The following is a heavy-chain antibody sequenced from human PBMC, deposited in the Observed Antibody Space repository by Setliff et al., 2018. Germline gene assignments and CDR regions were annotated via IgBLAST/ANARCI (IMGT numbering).Heavy chain of an antibody. CDR2: IYYSGST. CDR1: GGSISSGGHY. Sequence: SETLSLTCTVSGGSISSGGHYWSWIRQHPGKGLAWIGYIYYSGSTYYNPSLKSRVTISVDTSKNQFSLKLSSVTAADTAVYYCARDPLTTTVRHAFDIWGQGTMVTVSS. D-gene: IGHD4-4*01. J-gene: IGHJ3*02. CDR3: ARDPLTTTVRHAFDI. V-gene: IGHV4-31*03.